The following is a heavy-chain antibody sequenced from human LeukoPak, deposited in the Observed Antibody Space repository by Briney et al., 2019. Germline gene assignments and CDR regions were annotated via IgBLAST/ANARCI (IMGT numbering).Heavy chain of an antibody. D-gene: IGHD6-13*01. CDR3: ARGGSSWYWGWFDP. V-gene: IGHV4-59*01. Sequence: SETLSLTCTVSGGSISSYYWSWIRQPPGKGLEWIGYIYYSGSTNYNPSLKSRVTISVDTSKNQFSLELSSVTAADTAVYYCARGGSSWYWGWFDPWGQGTLVTVSS. CDR1: GGSISSYY. J-gene: IGHJ5*02. CDR2: IYYSGST.